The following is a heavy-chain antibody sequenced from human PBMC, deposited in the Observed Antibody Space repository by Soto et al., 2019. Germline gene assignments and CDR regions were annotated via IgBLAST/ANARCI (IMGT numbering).Heavy chain of an antibody. CDR3: ARANGKDGSFGT. D-gene: IGHD6-25*01. V-gene: IGHV3-48*02. CDR2: ISLGSTTI. Sequence: PGGCVRLSCVGSGFTFSSYSMNWARQAPGRALEWISYISLGSTTIFYADSVKGRFTISRNDAKNSLYLKMNSLRDEDTAVYYCARANGKDGSFGTWGKGTLVTASS. CDR1: GFTFSSYS. J-gene: IGHJ5*02.